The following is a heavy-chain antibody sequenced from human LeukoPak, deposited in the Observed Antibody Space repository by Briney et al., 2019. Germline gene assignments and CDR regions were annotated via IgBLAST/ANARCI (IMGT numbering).Heavy chain of an antibody. CDR2: ISSSSSYI. Sequence: GGSLRLSCAASGFTFSSYSMNWVRQAPGKGLEWVSSISSSSSYIYYADSVKGRFTISRDNAKSSLYLQMNSLRAEDTAVYYCIRGTVGAPGNDYWGQGTLVTVSS. CDR3: IRGTVGAPGNDY. CDR1: GFTFSSYS. V-gene: IGHV3-21*01. D-gene: IGHD1-26*01. J-gene: IGHJ4*02.